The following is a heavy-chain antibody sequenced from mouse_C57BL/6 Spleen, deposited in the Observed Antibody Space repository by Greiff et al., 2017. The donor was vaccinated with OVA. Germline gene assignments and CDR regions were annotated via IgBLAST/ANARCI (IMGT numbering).Heavy chain of an antibody. CDR1: GYTFTSYW. CDR3: ARVITTVVGAD. J-gene: IGHJ2*01. V-gene: IGHV1-50*01. Sequence: VQLQQPGAELVKPGASVKLSCKASGYTFTSYWMQWVKQRPGQGLEWIGEIDPSDSCTNYNQKFKGKATLTVDTSSSTASMQLSSLTSEDSAVYYCARVITTVVGADWGQGTTLTVSS. D-gene: IGHD1-1*01. CDR2: IDPSDSCT.